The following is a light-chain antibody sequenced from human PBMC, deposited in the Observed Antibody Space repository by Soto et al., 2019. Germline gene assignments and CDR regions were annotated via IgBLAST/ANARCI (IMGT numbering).Light chain of an antibody. CDR2: EVT. V-gene: IGLV2-8*01. Sequence: QSALTQPPSASGSPGQSVTISCTGTSSDVAGSYYVSWYQQHPGKAPKLIIYEVTKRPAGVPDRFSGSKSGNTASLTVSGLQADDESYYYCSSFARGDNPHVLFGGGTKLTVL. J-gene: IGLJ2*01. CDR1: SSDVAGSYY. CDR3: SSFARGDNPHVL.